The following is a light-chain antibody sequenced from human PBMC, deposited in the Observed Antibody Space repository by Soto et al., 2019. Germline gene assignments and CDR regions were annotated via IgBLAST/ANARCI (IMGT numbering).Light chain of an antibody. CDR1: NIGSKG. CDR2: YNT. CDR3: QVWDSSNDHVI. Sequence: SYELTQPPSVSVAPGKTARITCGGNNIGSKGVHWYQQKPGQAPVLVIYYNTDRPSGIPERLSGSNSGNTATLTISRVEAGDEADYYCQVWDSSNDHVIFGGGTKLTVL. J-gene: IGLJ2*01. V-gene: IGLV3-21*04.